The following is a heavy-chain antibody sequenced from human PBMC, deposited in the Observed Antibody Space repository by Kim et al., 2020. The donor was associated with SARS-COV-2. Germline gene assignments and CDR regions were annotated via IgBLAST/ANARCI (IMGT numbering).Heavy chain of an antibody. V-gene: IGHV3-74*01. CDR1: GFTFSSYW. CDR3: ARGYSGNYRIDY. D-gene: IGHD1-26*01. J-gene: IGHJ4*02. CDR2: INTDGSTT. Sequence: GGSLRLSCAASGFTFSSYWMHWVRQAPGKGLVWFSRINTDGSTTSYADSVKGRFTISRDNAKNTLYLQMNSLRVEDTAEHYCARGYSGNYRIDYWGQGTLVTVSS.